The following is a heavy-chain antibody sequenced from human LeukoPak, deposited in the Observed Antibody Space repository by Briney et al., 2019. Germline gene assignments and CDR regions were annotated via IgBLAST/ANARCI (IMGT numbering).Heavy chain of an antibody. CDR1: GFTFSSYS. D-gene: IGHD3-10*01. CDR2: MTSSNTI. CDR3: ARAQTIFREFDGFDI. J-gene: IGHJ3*02. V-gene: IGHV3-69-1*01. Sequence: GGSLRLSCAASGFTFSSYSMNWVRQAPGKGLEWVATMTSSNTIYYADSVKGRFTISRDNAENSVYLQMNSLRDEDTAVYSCARAQTIFREFDGFDIWGRGTKVTVSS.